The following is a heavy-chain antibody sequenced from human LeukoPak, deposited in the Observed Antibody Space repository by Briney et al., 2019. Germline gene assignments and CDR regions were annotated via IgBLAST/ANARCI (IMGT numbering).Heavy chain of an antibody. D-gene: IGHD3-16*02. CDR2: IKQDGSEK. Sequence: GGSLRLSCAASGFTFSSYAMHWVRQAPGKGLEWVANIKQDGSEKYYVDSVKGRFTISRDNAKNSLYLQMNSLRAEDTAVYYCARVLRPDYDYVWGSYRWYYFDYWGQGTLVTVSS. V-gene: IGHV3-7*01. CDR1: GFTFSSYA. J-gene: IGHJ4*02. CDR3: ARVLRPDYDYVWGSYRWYYFDY.